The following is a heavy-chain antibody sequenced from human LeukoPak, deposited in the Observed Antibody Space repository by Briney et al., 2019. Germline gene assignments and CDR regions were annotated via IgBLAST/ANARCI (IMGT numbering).Heavy chain of an antibody. CDR2: IYTDYTI. D-gene: IGHD2-21*01. CDR3: ARASNSPFDY. Sequence: PGRSLRLSCAASGFTFSNYEFSWVRQTPGKGLEWLSHIYTDYTIYQADAVKGRFTISRDNAKNSLFLQMNGLRAEDTGVYYCARASNSPFDYWGQGTLVTASS. CDR1: GFTFSNYE. V-gene: IGHV3-48*03. J-gene: IGHJ4*02.